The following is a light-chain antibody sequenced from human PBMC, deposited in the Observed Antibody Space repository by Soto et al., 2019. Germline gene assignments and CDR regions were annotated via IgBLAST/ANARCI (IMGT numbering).Light chain of an antibody. Sequence: QSVLTQPPSAPGSPGQSVTISCTGTSSDVGGYNYVSWYQHHPGNAPKLMIYEVNKRTSGVPDRFSGSKSGNTASLTVSGLQAEDEADYYCSSYAGSNTPYVFGTGTKLTVL. J-gene: IGLJ1*01. CDR3: SSYAGSNTPYV. CDR1: SSDVGGYNY. V-gene: IGLV2-8*01. CDR2: EVN.